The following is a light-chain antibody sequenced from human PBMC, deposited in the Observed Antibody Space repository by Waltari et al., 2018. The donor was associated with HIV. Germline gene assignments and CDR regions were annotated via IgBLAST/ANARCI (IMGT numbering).Light chain of an antibody. CDR2: DVS. V-gene: IGLV2-23*02. CDR3: CSYAGGSTLV. CDR1: NNYYP. J-gene: IGLJ2*01. Sequence: QSALTQPASVSGSPGQSITISCSGTNNYYPVSWYHHYPGKAPKPLLSDVSKRPSGVSNRVSGSKSGNTASLTISGLQAEDEGDYHCCSYAGGSTLVFGGGTKLTVL.